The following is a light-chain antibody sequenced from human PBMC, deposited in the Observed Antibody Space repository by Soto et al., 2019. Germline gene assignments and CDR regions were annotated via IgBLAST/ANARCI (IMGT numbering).Light chain of an antibody. Sequence: IVMTQSPATLSVSPGERATLSCRASQSVTSSHLAWYQQKPGQAPRLLIYGASTRATGIPDRFSGSGSDTDFSLTIRRLDPEDFAMYYCLLYFSPDRYTFGPGTKVQIK. CDR1: QSVTSSH. CDR2: GAS. J-gene: IGKJ2*01. CDR3: LLYFSPDRYT. V-gene: IGKV3-20*01.